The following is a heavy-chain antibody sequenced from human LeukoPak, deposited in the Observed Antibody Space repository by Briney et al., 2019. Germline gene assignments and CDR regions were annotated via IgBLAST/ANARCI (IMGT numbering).Heavy chain of an antibody. CDR3: ATPLDYYDSSGYHQGGD. CDR2: IKQDGSKK. D-gene: IGHD3-22*01. J-gene: IGHJ4*02. V-gene: IGHV3-7*03. CDR1: GFTFSSYW. Sequence: PGGSLRLSCAASGFTFSSYWMTWVRQAPGKGLEWVANIKQDGSKKNYVDSVKGRFTISRDNAKNSLYLQMNSLRAEDTAVYYCATPLDYYDSSGYHQGGDWGQGTLVTVSP.